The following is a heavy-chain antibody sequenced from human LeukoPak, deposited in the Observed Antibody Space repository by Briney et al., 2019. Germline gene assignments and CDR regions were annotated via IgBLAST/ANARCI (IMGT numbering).Heavy chain of an antibody. D-gene: IGHD3-10*02. V-gene: IGHV3-30*18. CDR3: AKVAATLFGFFDY. CDR2: TSNDGSDK. J-gene: IGHJ4*02. CDR1: GFTFSSYG. Sequence: GRSLRLSCAASGFTFSSYGMHWVRQAPGKGLEWVAVTSNDGSDKFYADSVKGRFTISRDNSKNTLYLQMNSLRAEDTAVYYYAKVAATLFGFFDYWGQGTLVTVSS.